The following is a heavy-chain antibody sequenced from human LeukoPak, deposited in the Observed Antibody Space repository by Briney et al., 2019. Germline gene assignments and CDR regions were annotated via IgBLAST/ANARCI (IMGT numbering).Heavy chain of an antibody. J-gene: IGHJ4*02. CDR3: ARVSLRFGELMY. D-gene: IGHD3-10*01. CDR1: GDSISGYY. CDR2: INHSGST. V-gene: IGHV4-34*01. Sequence: SETLSLTCAVSGDSISGYYWSWIRQPPGKGLEWIGEINHSGSTNYNPSLKSRLTISVDTSKNQFSLKLSSVTAADTAVYYCARVSLRFGELMYWGQGTLVTVSS.